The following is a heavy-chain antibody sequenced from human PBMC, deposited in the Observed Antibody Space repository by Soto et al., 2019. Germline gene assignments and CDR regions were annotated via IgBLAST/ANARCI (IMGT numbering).Heavy chain of an antibody. V-gene: IGHV1-69*01. CDR2: IIPVSGAA. Sequence: QVQLVQSGAEVKKPGSSVKVSCKASGGTFGSYAFSWVRQAPGQGLEWMGGIIPVSGAAHYAQKFQGRVTITADDSTSTASMELSSLSSQDTAVYYCATALGCRSTSCTLDYWGQGTRVIVSS. CDR1: GGTFGSYA. D-gene: IGHD2-2*01. J-gene: IGHJ4*02. CDR3: ATALGCRSTSCTLDY.